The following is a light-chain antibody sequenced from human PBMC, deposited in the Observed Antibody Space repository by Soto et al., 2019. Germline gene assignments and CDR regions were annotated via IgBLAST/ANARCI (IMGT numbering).Light chain of an antibody. Sequence: IQMTQSPSSVSASVGDRVTITCRASQGIDTWLAWFQQKPGEAPRLLVYDTSSLQSGVPSRFSGRRSGTDFTLTISSLQPEDFATYYCQQANSFPFTFGPGTKVDMK. V-gene: IGKV1D-12*01. CDR3: QQANSFPFT. CDR2: DTS. CDR1: QGIDTW. J-gene: IGKJ3*01.